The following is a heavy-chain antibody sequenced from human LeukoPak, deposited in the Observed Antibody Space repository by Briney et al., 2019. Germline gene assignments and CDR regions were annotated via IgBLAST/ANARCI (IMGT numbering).Heavy chain of an antibody. V-gene: IGHV3-33*01. CDR3: ARDAVYSSSWQYY. Sequence: GGSLRLSCAASGFTFSSYDMHWVRHAPGKGLVGVASIWYDGSNKYYADSVKGRFTISRDNSKNTLYLQMNSLRAEDTAVYYCARDAVYSSSWQYYWGQGTLVTVSS. CDR2: IWYDGSNK. J-gene: IGHJ4*02. D-gene: IGHD6-13*01. CDR1: GFTFSSYD.